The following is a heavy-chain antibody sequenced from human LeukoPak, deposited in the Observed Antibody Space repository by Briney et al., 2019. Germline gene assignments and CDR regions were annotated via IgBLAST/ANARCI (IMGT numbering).Heavy chain of an antibody. CDR2: ISGSGGST. Sequence: PGESLRLSCAASGFTFSSYAMSWVRQAPGKGLEWVSAISGSGGSTYYADSVKGRFTISRDNSKNTLYLQMNSLRAEDTAVYYCAKVPTSNGDYADYFDYWGQGTLVTVSS. CDR1: GFTFSSYA. V-gene: IGHV3-23*01. J-gene: IGHJ4*02. CDR3: AKVPTSNGDYADYFDY. D-gene: IGHD4-17*01.